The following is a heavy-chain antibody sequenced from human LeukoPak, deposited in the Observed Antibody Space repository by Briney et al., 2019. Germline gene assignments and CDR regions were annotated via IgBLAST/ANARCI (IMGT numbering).Heavy chain of an antibody. J-gene: IGHJ4*02. CDR3: ARAQAYGDSRLLLDY. CDR2: INWNGGST. Sequence: GGSLRLSCAASGFTFGNYGMSWVRQAPGRGLEWVSGINWNGGSTGYADSVEGRFTISRDNAKNSQYLQMNSLRVEDTALYYCARAQAYGDSRLLLDYWGQGTLVTVSS. V-gene: IGHV3-20*04. CDR1: GFTFGNYG. D-gene: IGHD4-17*01.